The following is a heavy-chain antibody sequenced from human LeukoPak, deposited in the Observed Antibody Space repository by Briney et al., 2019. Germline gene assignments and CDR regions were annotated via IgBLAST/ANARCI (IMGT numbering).Heavy chain of an antibody. CDR1: GYTFTSYD. CDR2: MNPNSGNT. V-gene: IGHV1-8*01. Sequence: ASVKVSCKASGYTFTSYDINWVRQATGQGLEWMGWMNPNSGNTGYAQKFQGRVTMTRNTSISTAYMELSRLRSDDTAVYYCARDDSSGYYYTPSGYFDYWGQGTLVTVSS. CDR3: ARDDSSGYYYTPSGYFDY. J-gene: IGHJ4*02. D-gene: IGHD3-22*01.